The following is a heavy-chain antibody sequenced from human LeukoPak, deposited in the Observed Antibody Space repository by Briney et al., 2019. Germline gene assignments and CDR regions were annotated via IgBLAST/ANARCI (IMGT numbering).Heavy chain of an antibody. CDR3: ARDRRSSGWFPFDY. Sequence: ASVKVSCKASGYTFINYFISWVRQAPGQGLEWMGWISAYNGNTNYAQKLQDRVTMTTDTSTSTAYMELRSLRSDDTAVYYCARDRRSSGWFPFDYWGQGTLVTVSS. CDR1: GYTFINYF. J-gene: IGHJ4*02. CDR2: ISAYNGNT. D-gene: IGHD6-19*01. V-gene: IGHV1-18*01.